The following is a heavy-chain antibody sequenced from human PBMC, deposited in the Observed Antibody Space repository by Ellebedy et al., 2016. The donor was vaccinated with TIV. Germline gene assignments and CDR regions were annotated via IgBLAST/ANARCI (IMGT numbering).Heavy chain of an antibody. CDR2: ISYDGSNK. Sequence: LSLTCAASGFTFSSYGMHWVRQAPGKGLEWVAVISYDGSNKYYADSVKGRFTISRDNSKNTLYLQMNSLRSDDTAVYYCARVHLFGWNDKGLDPWGQGTLVTVSS. D-gene: IGHD1-1*01. V-gene: IGHV3-30*03. CDR1: GFTFSSYG. CDR3: ARVHLFGWNDKGLDP. J-gene: IGHJ5*02.